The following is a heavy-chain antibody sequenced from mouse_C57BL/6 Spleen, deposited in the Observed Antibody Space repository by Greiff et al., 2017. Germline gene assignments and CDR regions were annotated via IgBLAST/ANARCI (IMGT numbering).Heavy chain of an antibody. D-gene: IGHD2-3*01. CDR1: GFTFSDYY. CDR2: ISNGGGST. V-gene: IGHV5-12*01. J-gene: IGHJ4*01. Sequence: EVKLMESGGGLVQPGGSLKLSCAASGFTFSDYYMYWVRQTPEKRLEWVAYISNGGGSTYYPDTVKGRVTISRDNAKNTLYLQMSRLKSEDTAMYYCARLDDGYYESAMDYWGQGTSVTVSS. CDR3: ARLDDGYYESAMDY.